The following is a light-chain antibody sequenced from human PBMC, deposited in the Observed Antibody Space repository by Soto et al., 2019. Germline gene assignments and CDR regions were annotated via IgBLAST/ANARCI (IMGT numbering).Light chain of an antibody. Sequence: EIVMTQSPATLSVSPGERATLSCRASQSVGSNLAWYQQKPGQAPRLVIYGASTRVTGIPARFSGSGSETDFTLTISSLEPEDSAVYYCQQRSNWPSLTFGGGTKVDIK. CDR3: QQRSNWPSLT. V-gene: IGKV3-11*01. CDR2: GAS. J-gene: IGKJ4*01. CDR1: QSVGSN.